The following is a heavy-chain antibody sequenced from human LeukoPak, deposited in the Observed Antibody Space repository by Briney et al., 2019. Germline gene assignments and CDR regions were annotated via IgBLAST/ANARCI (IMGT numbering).Heavy chain of an antibody. V-gene: IGHV4-34*01. CDR2: ITYSGST. Sequence: SETLSLTCADYGGSFSSYYWSWIRQPPGKGLEWIGEITYSGSTNYNPSLKSRVTISVDTSKIQFSLKLSSVTAADTAVYYCARSHDYSASLAFDVWGQGKMVTVSS. CDR1: GGSFSSYY. D-gene: IGHD4-11*01. CDR3: ARSHDYSASLAFDV. J-gene: IGHJ3*01.